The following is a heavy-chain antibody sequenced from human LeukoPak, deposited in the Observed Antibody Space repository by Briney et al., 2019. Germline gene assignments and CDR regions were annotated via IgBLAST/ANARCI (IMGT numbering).Heavy chain of an antibody. V-gene: IGHV3-23*01. CDR2: ISGSGGST. Sequence: HPGGSLRLSCAAPGFTFSSYAMSWVRQAPGKGLEWVSAISGSGGSTYYADSVKGRFTISRDNSKNTLYLQMNSLRAEDTAVYYCSKEGDWYPGGNWFDPWGQGTLVTVSS. J-gene: IGHJ5*02. CDR1: GFTFSSYA. D-gene: IGHD3-9*01. CDR3: SKEGDWYPGGNWFDP.